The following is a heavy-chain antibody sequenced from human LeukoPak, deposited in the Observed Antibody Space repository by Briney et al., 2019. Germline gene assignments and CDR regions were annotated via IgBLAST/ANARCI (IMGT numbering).Heavy chain of an antibody. D-gene: IGHD6-6*01. J-gene: IGHJ5*02. CDR1: GFTFSSYS. CDR2: ISSSSSYI. V-gene: IGHV3-21*01. CDR3: ASGLPYSSSYTTPGASNWFDP. Sequence: GGSLRLSCAASGFTFSSYSMNWVRQAPGKGLEWVSSISSSSSYIYSADSVKGRFTISRDNAKNSLYLQMNSLRAEDTAVYYCASGLPYSSSYTTPGASNWFDPWGQGTLVTVSS.